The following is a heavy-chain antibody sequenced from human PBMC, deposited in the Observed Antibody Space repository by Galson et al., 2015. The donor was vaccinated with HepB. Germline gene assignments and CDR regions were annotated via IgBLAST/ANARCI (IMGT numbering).Heavy chain of an antibody. D-gene: IGHD2-2*01. V-gene: IGHV1-18*01. CDR1: GYTFTSYG. J-gene: IGHJ3*02. CDR2: ISAYNGNT. Sequence: SVKVSCKASGYTFTSYGISWVRQASGQGLEWMGWISAYNGNTNYAQKLQGRVTMTTDTSTSTAYMELSSLRSEDTAVYYCARVFVVVPAASGAFDIWGQGTMVTVSS. CDR3: ARVFVVVPAASGAFDI.